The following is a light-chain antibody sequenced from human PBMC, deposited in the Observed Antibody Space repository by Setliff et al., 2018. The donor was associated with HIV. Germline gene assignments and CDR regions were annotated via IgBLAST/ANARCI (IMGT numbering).Light chain of an antibody. CDR1: SNDVGRYDL. CDR2: QAS. V-gene: IGLV2-23*01. CDR3: CSNTGSNTYV. Sequence: QSVLTQPASVSGSPGQSITISCTGTSNDVGRYDLVSWYQQHPARAPKLIIYQASKRPSGVPNRFSGSKSGNTASLTISGLQADDEADYYYCSNTGSNTYVFGTGTKVTVL. J-gene: IGLJ1*01.